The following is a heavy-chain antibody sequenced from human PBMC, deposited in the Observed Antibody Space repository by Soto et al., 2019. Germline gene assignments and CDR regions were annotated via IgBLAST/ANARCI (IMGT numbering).Heavy chain of an antibody. CDR1: GGSISSYY. CDR3: ARLYYYDSSGYYPSYFDY. V-gene: IGHV4-59*01. J-gene: IGHJ4*02. CDR2: IYYNGST. Sequence: QVQLQESGPGLVKPSETLSLTCTVSGGSISSYYWSWIRQPPGKGLEWIGYIYYNGSTNYNPSLTSRVTISVDTSKNQFSLNLNSVTAADTAVYYCARLYYYDSSGYYPSYFDYWGQGTLVTVSS. D-gene: IGHD3-22*01.